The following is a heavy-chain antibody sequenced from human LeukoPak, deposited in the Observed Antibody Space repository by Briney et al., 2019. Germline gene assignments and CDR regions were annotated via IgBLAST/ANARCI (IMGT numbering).Heavy chain of an antibody. Sequence: SETLSLTCTVSGGSISSYYWSWIRQPPGKGLEWIGYIYYSGSTNYNPSLKSRVTISVDTSKNQFSLKLGSVTAAGPGGDYCSGVRYYYCWSCYSNQFYFDYWGQGTLVTVSS. V-gene: IGHV4-59*01. CDR1: GGSISSYY. CDR3: SGVRYYYCWSCYSNQFYFDY. J-gene: IGHJ4*02. D-gene: IGHD3-3*01. CDR2: IYYSGST.